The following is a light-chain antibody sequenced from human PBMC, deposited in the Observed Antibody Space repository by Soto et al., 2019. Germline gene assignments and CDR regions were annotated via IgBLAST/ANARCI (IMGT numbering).Light chain of an antibody. CDR2: DSS. J-gene: IGKJ2*01. V-gene: IGKV1-9*01. Sequence: DIQLTQSPSFLSASVEDRVTISCRASYDISSSLAWYQQEPGKPPKLLIYDSSTLQTGVPSRFTGSGSGRKFTLTISGLQFGDFATYFCQQRTHYQYTCGQGTKVDIK. CDR1: YDISSS. CDR3: QQRTHYQYT.